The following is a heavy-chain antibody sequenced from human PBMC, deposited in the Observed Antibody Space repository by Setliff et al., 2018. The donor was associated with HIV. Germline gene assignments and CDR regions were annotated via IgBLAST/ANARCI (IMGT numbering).Heavy chain of an antibody. CDR3: AKFYCPHGVCYGFDI. CDR1: GGSMTNY. Sequence: SETLSLTCTVSGGSMTNYWSWIRQPPGKGLEFIGHIHTSGSTIYNPSLKSRLTITIDTSRNQFSLKLTSVTAADTAVYYCAKFYCPHGVCYGFDIWGQGAMVTVSS. D-gene: IGHD2-8*01. J-gene: IGHJ3*02. CDR2: IHTSGST. V-gene: IGHV4-4*09.